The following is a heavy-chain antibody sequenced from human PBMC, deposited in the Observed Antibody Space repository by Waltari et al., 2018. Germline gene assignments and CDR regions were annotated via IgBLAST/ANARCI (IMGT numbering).Heavy chain of an antibody. CDR3: ARVPYSSSSHWFDP. CDR1: GGSISSSSYY. Sequence: QLQLQESGPGLVKPSETLSLTCTVSGGSISSSSYYWGWIRQPPGKGLEWIGSIYYSGGTYDNPSLKSRVTISVDTSKNQFALKLSSVTAADTAVYYCARVPYSSSSHWFDPWGQGTLVTVSS. J-gene: IGHJ5*02. D-gene: IGHD6-6*01. V-gene: IGHV4-39*07. CDR2: IYYSGGT.